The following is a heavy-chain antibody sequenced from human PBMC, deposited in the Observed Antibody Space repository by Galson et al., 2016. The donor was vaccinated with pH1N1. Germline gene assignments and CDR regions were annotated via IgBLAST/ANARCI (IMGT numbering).Heavy chain of an antibody. J-gene: IGHJ4*02. D-gene: IGHD2-15*01. CDR2: ISYDGSNK. V-gene: IGHV3-30*18. Sequence: SLRLSCAASGFTFSSYGMHWVRQAPGKGLEWVALISYDGSNKYHADSVKGRFTISRDNSKNTLYLQMNSLRAEDTAVYYCAKLAVGYCSGGSCYSVDYWGQGTLVTVSS. CDR3: AKLAVGYCSGGSCYSVDY. CDR1: GFTFSSYG.